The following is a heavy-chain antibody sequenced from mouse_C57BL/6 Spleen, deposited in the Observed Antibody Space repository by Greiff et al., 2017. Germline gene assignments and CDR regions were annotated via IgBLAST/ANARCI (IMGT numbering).Heavy chain of an antibody. V-gene: IGHV5-4*01. Sequence: DVHLVESGGGLVKPGGSLKLSCAASGFTFSSYAMSWVRQTPEKRLEWVATISDGGSYTYYPDNVKGRFTISKDNAKNNLYLQMSHLKSEDTAMYYCARDLITTVGGFDYWGQGTTLTVSS. CDR3: ARDLITTVGGFDY. J-gene: IGHJ2*01. D-gene: IGHD1-1*01. CDR2: ISDGGSYT. CDR1: GFTFSSYA.